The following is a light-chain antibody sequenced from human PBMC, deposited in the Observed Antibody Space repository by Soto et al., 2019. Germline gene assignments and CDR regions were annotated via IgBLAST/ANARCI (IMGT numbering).Light chain of an antibody. CDR3: CSYAGSYTNWV. CDR2: DVS. V-gene: IGLV2-11*01. Sequence: QSALTQPRSVSGSPGQSVTISCTGTSSDVGGYNYVSWYQQHPGKAPKLMIYDVSKRPSGVPDRFSGSKSGNTASLTISGRQAEDEADYYCCSYAGSYTNWVFGGGTKLPVL. J-gene: IGLJ3*02. CDR1: SSDVGGYNY.